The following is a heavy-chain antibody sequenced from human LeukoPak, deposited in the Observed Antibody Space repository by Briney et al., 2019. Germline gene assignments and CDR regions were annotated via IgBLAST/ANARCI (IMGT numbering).Heavy chain of an antibody. J-gene: IGHJ4*02. CDR1: GFTFSVYV. CDR3: ARGKYSSGWFAY. V-gene: IGHV3-23*01. Sequence: GGSLRLSCAASGFTFSVYVMSWVRQAPGKGLEWVSVISVPGGSTYYADSVKGRFTISRDNAKNSLYLQMNSLRAEDTAVYYCARGKYSSGWFAYWGQGTLVTVSS. CDR2: ISVPGGST. D-gene: IGHD6-19*01.